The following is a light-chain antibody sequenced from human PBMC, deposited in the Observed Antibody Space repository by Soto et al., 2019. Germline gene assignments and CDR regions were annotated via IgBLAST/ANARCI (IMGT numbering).Light chain of an antibody. J-gene: IGKJ4*01. CDR2: GAS. CDR1: QSVSSSY. V-gene: IGKV3-20*01. Sequence: EIVLTQSPGTLSLSPGERATLSCRASQSVSSSYLAWYQQKPGQAPRLLIYGASSRATGIPDRFSGSGSGTDFTLTISRLEPEDFAVCYCQQYATFGGGTKVDIK. CDR3: QQYAT.